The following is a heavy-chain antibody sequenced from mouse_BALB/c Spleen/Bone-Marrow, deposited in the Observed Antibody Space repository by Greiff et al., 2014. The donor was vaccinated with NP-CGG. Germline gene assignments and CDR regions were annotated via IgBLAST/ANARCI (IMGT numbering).Heavy chain of an antibody. J-gene: IGHJ3*01. Sequence: QVQLQQSGAELVKPGASVKLSCKASGYTFTSYWMHWVKQRPGQGLEWIGEINPSNGRTNYNEKFKSKATLTVDKSSSTAYMQLSSLTSEDSAVYYCARGYSYDAGFAWFVYWGQGTLVTVSA. CDR1: GYTFTSYW. D-gene: IGHD2-12*01. CDR3: ARGYSYDAGFAWFVY. V-gene: IGHV1S81*02. CDR2: INPSNGRT.